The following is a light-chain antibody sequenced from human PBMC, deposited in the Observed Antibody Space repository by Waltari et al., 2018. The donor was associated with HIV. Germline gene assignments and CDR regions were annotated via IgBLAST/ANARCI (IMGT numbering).Light chain of an antibody. J-gene: IGLJ3*02. CDR1: TSNIGTNN. Sequence: QSVLTQPPSASGTPGQRIIISCSGSTSNIGTNNVNWYQQLPGTTPRLLMHSNIQRPSGVPGRFSGARSGTSACLAISGRQSEDEADYYWSAWDASLGAWMFGGGTKLTVL. CDR3: SAWDASLGAWM. CDR2: SNI. V-gene: IGLV1-44*01.